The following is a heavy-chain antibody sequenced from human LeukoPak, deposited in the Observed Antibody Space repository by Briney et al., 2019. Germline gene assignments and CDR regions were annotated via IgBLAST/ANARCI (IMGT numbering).Heavy chain of an antibody. J-gene: IGHJ4*02. V-gene: IGHV3-66*01. D-gene: IGHD4-17*01. CDR1: GFTVSSNY. CDR3: ARDPHFGDYVYFDY. CDR2: IFSDGST. Sequence: GGSLRLSCTASGFTVSSNYMSWVRQAPGKGLEWVSVIFSDGSTYYADSVRGRFTISRDNSKNTLYLQMNSLRVEDTAVYYCARDPHFGDYVYFDYWGQGTLVTVSS.